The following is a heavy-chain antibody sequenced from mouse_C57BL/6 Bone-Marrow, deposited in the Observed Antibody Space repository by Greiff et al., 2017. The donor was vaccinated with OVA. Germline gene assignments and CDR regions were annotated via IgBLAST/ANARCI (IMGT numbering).Heavy chain of an antibody. Sequence: QVQLQQPGTELVKPGASVKLSCKASGYTFTSYWMPWVKQRPGQGLEWIGNINPSNGGTNYNEKFKSKATLTVDKSSSTAYMQLSSLTSEDSEVYYCARSGYYGSRAWFAYWGQGTLVTVSA. D-gene: IGHD1-1*01. CDR2: INPSNGGT. CDR3: ARSGYYGSRAWFAY. J-gene: IGHJ3*01. CDR1: GYTFTSYW. V-gene: IGHV1-53*01.